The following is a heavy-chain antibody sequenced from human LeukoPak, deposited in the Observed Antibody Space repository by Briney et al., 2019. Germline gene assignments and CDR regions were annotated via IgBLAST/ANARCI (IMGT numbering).Heavy chain of an antibody. CDR3: ASGGLAAAAALFAFDI. V-gene: IGHV1-69*04. Sequence: SVKVSCKASGGTFSSYAISWVRQAPGQGLEWMGRIIPILGIANYAQKFQGRVTITADKSTSTAYMELSSLRSEDTAVYYCASGGLAAAAALFAFDIWGQGTMVTVSS. CDR1: GGTFSSYA. CDR2: IIPILGIA. J-gene: IGHJ3*02. D-gene: IGHD6-13*01.